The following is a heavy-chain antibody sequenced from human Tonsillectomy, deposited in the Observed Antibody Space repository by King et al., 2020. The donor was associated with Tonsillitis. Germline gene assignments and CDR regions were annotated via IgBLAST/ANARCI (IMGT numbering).Heavy chain of an antibody. J-gene: IGHJ6*02. Sequence: QLVQSGAEVKKPGESLKISCQGSGYSFTSYWIGWVRQMPGKGLEWMGVIYPGDSDTRYSPSFQGQVTISADKAITTAYLQWSSLKASDTAMYYCARHESGNEYYYGMDVWGQGTTVTVSS. CDR2: IYPGDSDT. CDR1: GYSFTSYW. V-gene: IGHV5-51*01. CDR3: ARHESGNEYYYGMDV. D-gene: IGHD4-23*01.